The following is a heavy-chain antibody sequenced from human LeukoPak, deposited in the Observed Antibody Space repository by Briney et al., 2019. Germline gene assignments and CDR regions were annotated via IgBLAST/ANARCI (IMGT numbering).Heavy chain of an antibody. Sequence: PSETLSLTCAVYGGSFSGYYWSWIRQPPGKGLEWIGEINHSGSTNYSPSLKSRVTISIDTSKNQFSLKLNSMTAADTAVYYCARGEGARDGYNYEGPFYFDYWGQGTLVTVSS. CDR3: ARGEGARDGYNYEGPFYFDY. J-gene: IGHJ4*02. D-gene: IGHD5-24*01. V-gene: IGHV4-34*01. CDR1: GGSFSGYY. CDR2: INHSGST.